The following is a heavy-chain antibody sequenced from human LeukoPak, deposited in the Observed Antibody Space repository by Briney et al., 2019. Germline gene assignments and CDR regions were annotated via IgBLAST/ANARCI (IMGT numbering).Heavy chain of an antibody. J-gene: IGHJ3*02. D-gene: IGHD3-10*01. V-gene: IGHV3-23*01. Sequence: PGGSLRLSCAASEFTFSSYAMSWVRQAPGKGLEWVSAISGSGGSTYYADSVKGRFTISRDNSKNMLYLQTNSLRAEDTAVYYCAKNELLWFGEFDAFDIWGQGTMVTVSS. CDR2: ISGSGGST. CDR3: AKNELLWFGEFDAFDI. CDR1: EFTFSSYA.